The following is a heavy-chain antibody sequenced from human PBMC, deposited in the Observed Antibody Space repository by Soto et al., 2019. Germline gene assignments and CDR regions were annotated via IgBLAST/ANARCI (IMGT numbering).Heavy chain of an antibody. J-gene: IGHJ4*02. V-gene: IGHV4-39*01. CDR1: GVSISDW. Sequence: SETLSLTCAVSGVSISDWWSWIRQSPGRGLEWIGCMHNNGKTFYNVSLESRVSVSRQTSKSQFSLNLSSVTAADTALYYCTRHTYGVGLAYWGQGMQVTVSS. D-gene: IGHD4-17*01. CDR2: MHNNGKT. CDR3: TRHTYGVGLAY.